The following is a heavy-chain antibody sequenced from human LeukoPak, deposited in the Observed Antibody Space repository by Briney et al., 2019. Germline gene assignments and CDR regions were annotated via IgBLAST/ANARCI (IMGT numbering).Heavy chain of an antibody. Sequence: PSETLSLTCTVSGGSISSGDYYWSWIRQPPGKGLEWIGYIYYSGSTYYNPSLKSRVTISVDTSKNQFSLKLSSVTAADTAVYYCARVWDYYGQLSDYWGQGTLVTVSS. CDR3: ARVWDYYGQLSDY. D-gene: IGHD3-10*01. V-gene: IGHV4-30-4*01. CDR2: IYYSGST. CDR1: GGSISSGDYY. J-gene: IGHJ4*02.